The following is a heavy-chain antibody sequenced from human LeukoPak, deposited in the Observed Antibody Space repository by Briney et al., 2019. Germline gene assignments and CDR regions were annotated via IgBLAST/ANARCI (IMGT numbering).Heavy chain of an antibody. Sequence: GGSLRLSCAASGFTFSSYSMNWVRQAPGKGLEWVSYISSSSSTIYYADSVKGRFTISRVNAKNSLYLQMNSLRAEDTAVYYCARVDYYDSSGYPTHFDYWGQGTLVTVSS. CDR3: ARVDYYDSSGYPTHFDY. V-gene: IGHV3-48*04. D-gene: IGHD3-22*01. CDR1: GFTFSSYS. J-gene: IGHJ4*02. CDR2: ISSSSSTI.